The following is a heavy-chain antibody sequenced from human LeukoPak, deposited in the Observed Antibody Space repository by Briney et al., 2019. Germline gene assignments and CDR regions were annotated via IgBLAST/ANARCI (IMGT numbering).Heavy chain of an antibody. V-gene: IGHV1-18*01. CDR2: ISAYNGNT. D-gene: IGHD5-18*01. J-gene: IGHJ4*02. Sequence: ASVKVSCKASGYTFTSYGISWVRQAPGQGLEWMGWISAYNGNTNYAQKLQGRVTMTTDTSTSTAYMELRSLRSDDTAVYYCARLDTTRSTSNVFDYWGQGTLVTVSS. CDR1: GYTFTSYG. CDR3: ARLDTTRSTSNVFDY.